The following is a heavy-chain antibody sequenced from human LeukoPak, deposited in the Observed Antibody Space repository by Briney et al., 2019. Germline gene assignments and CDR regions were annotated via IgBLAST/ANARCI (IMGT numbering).Heavy chain of an antibody. CDR3: ARAPSHYCSSTSCYRYCSGGSCYSLHFWFDP. CDR1: GGSFSGYY. V-gene: IGHV4-34*01. D-gene: IGHD2-15*01. J-gene: IGHJ5*02. Sequence: SETLSLTCAVYGGSFSGYYWSWIRQPPGKGLEWIGEINHSGSTNYNPSLKSRVTISVDTSKNQFSLKLSSVTAEDTAVYYCARAPSHYCSSTSCYRYCSGGSCYSLHFWFDPWGQGTLVTVSS. CDR2: INHSGST.